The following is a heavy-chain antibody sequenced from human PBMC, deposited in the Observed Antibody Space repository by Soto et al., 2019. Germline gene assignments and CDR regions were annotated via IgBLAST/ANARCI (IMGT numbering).Heavy chain of an antibody. CDR1: GYTFTSYA. Sequence: ASVKVSCKASGYTFTSYAMHWVRQAPGQRLEWMGWINAGNGNTKYSQKFQGRVTITRDTSASTAYMELSSLRSEDTAVYYCATTDSVSGYDLIRGKYYYYYYGMDVWGQGTTVTVSS. J-gene: IGHJ6*02. V-gene: IGHV1-3*01. CDR3: ATTDSVSGYDLIRGKYYYYYYGMDV. CDR2: INAGNGNT. D-gene: IGHD5-12*01.